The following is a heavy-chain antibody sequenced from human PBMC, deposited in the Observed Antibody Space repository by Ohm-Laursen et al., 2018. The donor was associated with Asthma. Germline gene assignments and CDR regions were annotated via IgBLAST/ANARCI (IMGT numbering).Heavy chain of an antibody. J-gene: IGHJ4*02. Sequence: GSLRLSCAASGYTFSRYSIHWVRQAPGKGLEWVASISTASTFIYYADSVRGRFTTSRDNANDLVYLQMNSLRAEDTALYYCAKGDLGWHGNSAYSHWGQGTLVTVSS. D-gene: IGHD3-22*01. CDR1: GYTFSRYS. CDR2: ISTASTFI. V-gene: IGHV3-21*04. CDR3: AKGDLGWHGNSAYSH.